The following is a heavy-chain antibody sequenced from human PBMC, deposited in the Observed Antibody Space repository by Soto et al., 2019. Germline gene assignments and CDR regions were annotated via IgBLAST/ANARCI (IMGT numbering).Heavy chain of an antibody. CDR3: ARDQNDGYNLATPDY. D-gene: IGHD5-12*01. J-gene: IGHJ4*02. CDR1: GFTFSSYA. Sequence: PGGSLRLSCAASGFTFSSYAMHWVRQAPGKGLEWVAVISYDGSNKYYADSVKGRFTISRDNSKNTLYLQMNSLRAEDTAVYYCARDQNDGYNLATPDYWGQGTLVTVSS. V-gene: IGHV3-30-3*01. CDR2: ISYDGSNK.